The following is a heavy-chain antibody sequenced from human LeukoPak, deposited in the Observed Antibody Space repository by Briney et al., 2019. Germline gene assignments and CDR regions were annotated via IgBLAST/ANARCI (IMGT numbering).Heavy chain of an antibody. D-gene: IGHD3-3*01. Sequence: GGSLRLSCAASGFTFNNYAMSWVRQAPGKGLEWVSAISGSGGSTYDADSVKGRFTISRDNSKNTLYLQMNSLRAEDTAVYYCAKMNYDFWSGYPNDAFDIWGQGTMVTVSS. CDR2: ISGSGGST. CDR3: AKMNYDFWSGYPNDAFDI. J-gene: IGHJ3*02. CDR1: GFTFNNYA. V-gene: IGHV3-23*01.